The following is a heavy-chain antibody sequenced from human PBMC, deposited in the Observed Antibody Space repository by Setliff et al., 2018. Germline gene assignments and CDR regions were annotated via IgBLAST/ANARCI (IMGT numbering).Heavy chain of an antibody. D-gene: IGHD3-22*01. CDR2: TIPIFGTT. CDR1: GGTFSTYG. V-gene: IGHV1-69*05. CDR3: AREEGYYYDSTDYYYYMDV. Sequence: SVKVSCKASGGTFSTYGISWVRQAPGQGLEWMGGTIPIFGTTNYAQKFQGRVTVITDESTNTAYMELSSLRSDDTALYYCAREEGYYYDSTDYYYYMDVWGKGTTVTVSS. J-gene: IGHJ6*03.